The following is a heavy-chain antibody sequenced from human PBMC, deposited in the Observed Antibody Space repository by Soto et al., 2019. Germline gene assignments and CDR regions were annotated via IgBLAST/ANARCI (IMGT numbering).Heavy chain of an antibody. J-gene: IGHJ6*02. Sequence: QAHLEQSGDEVKRPGASVTVSCKASGYTFSDFDINWLRQAAGQGPEWMGWMNAKSGDTFSAQRFQCKYSMTWDTSLKTASMKVDSMTSDDAALYSGARGNPFNYAGFDVWGQGTTVAVSS. CDR1: GYTFSDFD. CDR3: ARGNPFNYAGFDV. D-gene: IGHD2-2*01. CDR2: MNAKSGDT. V-gene: IGHV1-8*02.